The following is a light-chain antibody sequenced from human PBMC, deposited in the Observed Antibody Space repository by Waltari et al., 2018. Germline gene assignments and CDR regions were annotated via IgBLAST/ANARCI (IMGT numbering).Light chain of an antibody. CDR2: EVL. J-gene: IGLJ3*02. Sequence: QSALPQPASVSGSPGQSVTISCTGTSSTVGFYYLVSWYQQHPNKAPKLMIYEVLERPSGISNRFSGSKSGDTASLTISGLRAEDEADYYCCSYAGRNVWVFGGGTKLTVL. V-gene: IGLV2-23*02. CDR3: CSYAGRNVWV. CDR1: SSTVGFYYL.